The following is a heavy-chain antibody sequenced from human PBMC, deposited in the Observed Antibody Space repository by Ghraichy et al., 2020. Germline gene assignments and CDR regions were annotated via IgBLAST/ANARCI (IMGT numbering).Heavy chain of an antibody. Sequence: SETLSLTCTVSGVSISSYYWSWIRQPPGKGLEWIGYIYYSGRTNYNPSLKSRVTISVDTSTNQFSLRLSSVTAADTAVYYCASAYFDSSGYFYSMHSWGQGTLVTVSS. CDR1: GVSISSYY. CDR3: ASAYFDSSGYFYSMHS. J-gene: IGHJ4*02. D-gene: IGHD3-22*01. CDR2: IYYSGRT. V-gene: IGHV4-59*01.